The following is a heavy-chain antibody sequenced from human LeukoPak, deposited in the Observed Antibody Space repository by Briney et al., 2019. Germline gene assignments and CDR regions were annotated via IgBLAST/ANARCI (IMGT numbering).Heavy chain of an antibody. CDR2: INPNSGGT. CDR3: ARDLVNIPALLDY. D-gene: IGHD2/OR15-2a*01. V-gene: IGHV1-2*02. J-gene: IGHJ4*02. CDR1: GYTFTGYY. Sequence: EASVKVSCKASGYTFTGYYMHWVRQAPGQGLEWMGWINPNSGGTNYAQKFQGRVTMTRDTSISTAYMELSRLRSDDTAVYYCARDLVNIPALLDYWGQGTLVTVSS.